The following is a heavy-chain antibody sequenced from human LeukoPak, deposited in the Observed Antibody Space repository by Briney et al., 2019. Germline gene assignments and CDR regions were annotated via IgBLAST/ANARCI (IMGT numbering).Heavy chain of an antibody. CDR2: IYYSGST. V-gene: IGHV4-39*07. CDR3: ARGVGYSYGELYP. CDR1: GGSISSSSHC. Sequence: SETLSLTCIVSGGSISSSSHCWGWIRQPPGKGLEWIGNIYYSGSTYYKPSLKSRVTISIDTSKNQFSLKLSSVTASDTAVYYCARGVGYSYGELYPWGQGTLVTVSS. J-gene: IGHJ5*02. D-gene: IGHD5-18*01.